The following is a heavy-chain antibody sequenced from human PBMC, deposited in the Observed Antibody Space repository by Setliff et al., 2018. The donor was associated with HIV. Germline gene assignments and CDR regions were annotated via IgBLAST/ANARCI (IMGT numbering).Heavy chain of an antibody. CDR2: IGTDGDAT. Sequence: GSLRLSCAASGFTFSSYSMTWVSQAPGKGLEWVSSIGTDGDATYYADSVKGRFTISRDNSKNTLYLQMNSLRVEDAAVYYCAKGRSGYYNFDSWGQGTQVTSP. D-gene: IGHD3-22*01. CDR1: GFTFSSYS. CDR3: AKGRSGYYNFDS. V-gene: IGHV3-23*01. J-gene: IGHJ4*02.